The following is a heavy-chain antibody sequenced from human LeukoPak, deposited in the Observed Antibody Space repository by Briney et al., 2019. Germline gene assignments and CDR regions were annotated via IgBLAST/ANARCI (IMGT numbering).Heavy chain of an antibody. CDR1: GYSFTSYW. D-gene: IGHD2-2*01. CDR2: IYPGDSDT. V-gene: IGHV5-51*01. CDR3: ARWTDIVVVPAAGHYGMDV. Sequence: GESLKISCKGSGYSFTSYWIGWVRQMPGKGLEWMGFIYPGDSDTRYSPSFQGQVTISADKSISTAYLQWSSLKASDTAMYYCARWTDIVVVPAAGHYGMDVWGQGTTVTVSS. J-gene: IGHJ6*02.